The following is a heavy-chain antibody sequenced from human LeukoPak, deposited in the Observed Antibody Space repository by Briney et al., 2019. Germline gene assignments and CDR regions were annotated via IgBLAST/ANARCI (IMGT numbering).Heavy chain of an antibody. Sequence: SETLSLTCAVYGGSFSGYYWSWIRQPPGKGLEWIGEINHSVSTNYNPSLKSRVTISVDTSKNQFSLKLSSVTAADTAVYYCARAYYYDSSGYYLGLDYWGQGTLVTVSS. CDR3: ARAYYYDSSGYYLGLDY. D-gene: IGHD3-22*01. CDR1: GGSFSGYY. V-gene: IGHV4-34*01. J-gene: IGHJ4*02. CDR2: INHSVST.